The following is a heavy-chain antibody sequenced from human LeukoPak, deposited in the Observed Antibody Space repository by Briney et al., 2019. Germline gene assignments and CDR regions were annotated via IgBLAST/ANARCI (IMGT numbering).Heavy chain of an antibody. CDR3: AKHFAGTPPNAFNI. CDR2: TWYDGSYK. Sequence: PGGSLRLSCAASGFTFSTYGMHWVRQAPGKRLEWVAVTWYDGSYKYYGDSVKGRFTISRDNSKNTLYLQMASLRVEDTAAYYCAKHFAGTPPNAFNIWAKGTRATAS. V-gene: IGHV3-33*06. J-gene: IGHJ3*02. CDR1: GFTFSTYG. D-gene: IGHD3-3*02.